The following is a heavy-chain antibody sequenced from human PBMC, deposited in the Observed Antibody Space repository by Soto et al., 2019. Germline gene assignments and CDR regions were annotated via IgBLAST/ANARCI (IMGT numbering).Heavy chain of an antibody. CDR3: ARVRKIQLWLWDYFDY. J-gene: IGHJ4*02. CDR1: GGSISSSNW. D-gene: IGHD5-18*01. CDR2: IYHSGST. Sequence: PSETLSLTCAVSGGSISSSNWWSWVRQPPGKGLEWIGEIYHSGSTNYNPSFKSRVTISVDKSTNQFSLKLSSVTAADTAVDYCARVRKIQLWLWDYFDYWGQGTLVTVSS. V-gene: IGHV4-4*02.